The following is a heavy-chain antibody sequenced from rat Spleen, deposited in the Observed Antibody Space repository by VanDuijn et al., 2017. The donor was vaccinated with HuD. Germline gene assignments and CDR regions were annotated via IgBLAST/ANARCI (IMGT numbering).Heavy chain of an antibody. CDR3: ATYNSGY. CDR2: ISYDGSST. D-gene: IGHD4-3*01. CDR1: GFTLSDYV. V-gene: IGHV5-29*01. J-gene: IGHJ2*01. Sequence: EVQLVESGGGLVQPGRSLKLSCAASGFTLSDYVMHWIRQAPTKGLEWVATISYDGSSTYYRDSVKGRFTISRDNAKSTLYLQMDSLRSEDTATYYFATYNSGYWCQGVMVTVSS.